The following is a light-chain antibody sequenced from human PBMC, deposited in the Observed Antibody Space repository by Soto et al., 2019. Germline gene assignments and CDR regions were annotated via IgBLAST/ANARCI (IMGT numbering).Light chain of an antibody. V-gene: IGLV2-14*01. J-gene: IGLJ1*01. Sequence: QSVVTQPASVSGSPGQSITISCTGTSSDVGGYNQVSWYQQHPGKAPRLMIFEVRNRPSGISYRFTGSKSGNTASLTISGLQTEDEADYYCSSYTSSNTLEVFGVGTKLTVL. CDR1: SSDVGGYNQ. CDR3: SSYTSSNTLEV. CDR2: EVR.